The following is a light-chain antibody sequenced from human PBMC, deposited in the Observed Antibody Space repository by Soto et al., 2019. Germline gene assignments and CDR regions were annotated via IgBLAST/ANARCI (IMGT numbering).Light chain of an antibody. J-gene: IGKJ5*01. CDR3: QQRNVWPPIT. CDR1: QSIHTS. V-gene: IGKV3-11*01. Sequence: VLTQSPATLSLSPGERATLSCRASQSIHTSLAWYQQKSGKPPRLVIYDSTLSANGVPDRFGGSRSGTEFTLPINSLEPDDFAVYYCQQRNVWPPITFGQGTRLEIK. CDR2: DST.